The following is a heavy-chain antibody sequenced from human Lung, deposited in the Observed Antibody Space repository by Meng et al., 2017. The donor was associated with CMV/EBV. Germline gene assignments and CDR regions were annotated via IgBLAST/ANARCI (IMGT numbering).Heavy chain of an antibody. CDR2: ISWDGGTT. Sequence: SCAASGFTFDDYTMHWVRQAPGKGLEWVSLISWDGGTTYYADSLKGRFSISRDNSKNSLYLQLNSLRSEDTAFYYCEKDISFHGMAIPDNWGQGSXVTVSS. V-gene: IGHV3-43*01. CDR1: GFTFDDYT. CDR3: EKDISFHGMAIPDN. D-gene: IGHD5-24*01. J-gene: IGHJ4*02.